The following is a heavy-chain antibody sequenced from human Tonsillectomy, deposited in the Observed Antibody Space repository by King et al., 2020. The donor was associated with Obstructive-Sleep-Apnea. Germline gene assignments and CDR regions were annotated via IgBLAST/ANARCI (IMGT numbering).Heavy chain of an antibody. CDR2: IYYSGST. CDR3: ARGRYDSSGYYYSNNWFDP. V-gene: IGHV4-59*01. CDR1: GGSISSYY. D-gene: IGHD3-22*01. J-gene: IGHJ5*02. Sequence: VQLQESGPGLVKPSETLSLTCTVSGGSISSYYWSWIRQPPGKGQEWIGYIYYSGSTNYNPSLKSRVTISVDTSKNQFSLKLSSVTAADTAVYYCARGRYDSSGYYYSNNWFDPWGQGTLVTVSS.